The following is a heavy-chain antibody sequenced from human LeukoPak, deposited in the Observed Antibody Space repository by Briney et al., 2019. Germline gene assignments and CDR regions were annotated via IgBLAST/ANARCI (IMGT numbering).Heavy chain of an antibody. D-gene: IGHD3-10*01. Sequence: PGGSLRLSCAASGFSLRDYAMHWVRQAPGKGLESVAVMSYEETYKNYAEAVKGRFTISRDDSKNTLFLQMSSLRPEDTAVYYCARGVKVRGVNYYGMDVWGQGTTVTVSS. V-gene: IGHV3-30-3*01. CDR1: GFSLRDYA. J-gene: IGHJ6*02. CDR3: ARGVKVRGVNYYGMDV. CDR2: MSYEETYK.